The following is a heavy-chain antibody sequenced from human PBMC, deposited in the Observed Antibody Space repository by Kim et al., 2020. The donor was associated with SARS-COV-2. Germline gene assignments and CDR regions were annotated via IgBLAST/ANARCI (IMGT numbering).Heavy chain of an antibody. CDR1: GGSVSSGSYY. J-gene: IGHJ4*01. V-gene: IGHV4-61*01. Sequence: SETLSLTCTVSGGSVSSGSYYWSWIRQPPGKGLEWIGYIYYSGSTNYNPSLKSRVTISVDTSKNQFSLKLSSVTAADTAVYYCARGYYDRSGYYGEFDY. CDR3: ARGYYDRSGYYGEFDY. D-gene: IGHD3-22*01. CDR2: IYYSGST.